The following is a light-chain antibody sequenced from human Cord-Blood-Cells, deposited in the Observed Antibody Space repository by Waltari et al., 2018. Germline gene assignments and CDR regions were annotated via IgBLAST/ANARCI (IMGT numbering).Light chain of an antibody. J-gene: IGKJ3*01. Sequence: DIQMTPSPSSLSASVGGSVTITCRASQGISNYLSWYQQKPGKVPKLLIYAASTWQSGVPSRFSGSGSGTDFTLTISSLQPEDVATYYCQKYNSAPFTFGPGTKVDIK. CDR3: QKYNSAPFT. CDR1: QGISNY. V-gene: IGKV1-27*01. CDR2: AAS.